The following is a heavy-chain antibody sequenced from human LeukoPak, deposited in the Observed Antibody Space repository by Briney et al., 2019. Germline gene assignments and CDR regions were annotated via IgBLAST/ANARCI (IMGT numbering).Heavy chain of an antibody. CDR1: GGSFSGYY. J-gene: IGHJ4*02. D-gene: IGHD3-16*02. CDR2: INHSGST. V-gene: IGHV4-34*01. CDR3: ARVTFGGVIVD. Sequence: PSETLSLTCAVYGGSFSGYYWSWIRQPPGKGLEWIGEINHSGSTNYNPSLKSRVTISVDTSKNQFSLKLSSVTAADTAAYYCARVTFGGVIVDWGQGTLVTVSS.